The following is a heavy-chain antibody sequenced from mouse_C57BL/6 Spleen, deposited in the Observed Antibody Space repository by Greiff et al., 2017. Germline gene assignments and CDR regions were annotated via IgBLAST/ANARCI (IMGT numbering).Heavy chain of an antibody. D-gene: IGHD2-4*01. Sequence: QVQLQQPGAELVKPGASVKLSCKASGYTFTSYWMHWVKQRPGQGLEWIGMIHPNSGSTNYNEKFKSKPTLTVDKSSSTAYMQLSSLTSEDSAVYYCADYDYDGTGMDYWGQGTSVTVSS. V-gene: IGHV1-64*01. CDR3: ADYDYDGTGMDY. J-gene: IGHJ4*01. CDR1: GYTFTSYW. CDR2: IHPNSGST.